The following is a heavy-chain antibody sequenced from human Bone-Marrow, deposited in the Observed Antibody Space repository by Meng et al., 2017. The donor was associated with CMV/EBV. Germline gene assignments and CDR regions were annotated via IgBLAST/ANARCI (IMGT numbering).Heavy chain of an antibody. J-gene: IGHJ5*02. CDR3: ARGLRGNYGSGSFGWFDP. CDR2: ISTHNGNT. D-gene: IGHD3-10*01. V-gene: IGHV1-18*01. Sequence: ASVKVSCKASGYTFISSGIHWVRQAPGQGLEWVGWISTHNGNTNYAKRFQDRITLTTNTSTATAYMELRSLRSDDTAVYYCARGLRGNYGSGSFGWFDPWGQGTLVTVSS. CDR1: GYTFISSG.